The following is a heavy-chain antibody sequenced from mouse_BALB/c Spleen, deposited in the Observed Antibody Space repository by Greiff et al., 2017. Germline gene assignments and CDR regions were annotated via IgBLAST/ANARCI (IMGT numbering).Heavy chain of an antibody. CDR3: ARNYDDGYYAMDY. V-gene: IGHV2-2*02. J-gene: IGHJ4*01. CDR1: GFSLTSYG. D-gene: IGHD2-4*01. CDR2: IWSGGST. Sequence: VQLVESGPGLVQPSQSLSITCTVSGFSLTSYGVHWVRQSPGKGLEWLGVIWSGGSTDYNAAFISRLSISKDNSKSQVFFKMNSLQANDTAIYYCARNYDDGYYAMDYWGQGTSVTVSS.